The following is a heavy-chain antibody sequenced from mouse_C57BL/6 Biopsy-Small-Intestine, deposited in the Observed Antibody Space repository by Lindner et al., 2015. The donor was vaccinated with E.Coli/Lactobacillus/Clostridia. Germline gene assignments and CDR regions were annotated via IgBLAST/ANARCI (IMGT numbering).Heavy chain of an antibody. J-gene: IGHJ4*01. V-gene: IGHV1-79*01. D-gene: IGHD4-1*02. CDR3: VREVEASSGTIYLGY. CDR1: GYTFTTYG. CDR2: ISAYSGDT. Sequence: SVKVSCKASGYTFTTYGLRLGATGPGQGLEWMGWISAYSGDTHFAQHFQGRVTLTRDTSTSTAYMELRSLRSDDTAVYYCVREVEASSGTIYLGYWGQGTLVSVSS.